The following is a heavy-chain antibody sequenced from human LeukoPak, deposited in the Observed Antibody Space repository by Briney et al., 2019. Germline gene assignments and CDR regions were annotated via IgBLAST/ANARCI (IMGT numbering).Heavy chain of an antibody. CDR3: ARGDIVATINY. CDR1: GFTFSSYS. J-gene: IGHJ4*02. V-gene: IGHV3-21*01. D-gene: IGHD5-12*01. Sequence: GGSLRLSCAASGFTFSSYSMNWARQAPGKGLEWVSSISSSSSYIYYADSVKGRFTISRDNAKNSLYLQMNSLRAEDTAVYYCARGDIVATINYWGQRTLVTVSS. CDR2: ISSSSSYI.